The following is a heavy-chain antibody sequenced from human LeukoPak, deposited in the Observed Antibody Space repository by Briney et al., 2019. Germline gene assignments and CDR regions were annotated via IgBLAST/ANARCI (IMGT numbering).Heavy chain of an antibody. D-gene: IGHD2-2*01. V-gene: IGHV4-39*07. CDR1: GGSISSSSYY. J-gene: IGHJ5*02. Sequence: PSETLSLTCTVSGGSISSSSYYWGWIRQPPGKGLEWIGSIYYSGSTYYNPSLKSRVTISVDTSKNQFSLKLSSVTAADTAVYYCARSRYCSSTSCSSYNWFDPWGQGTLVTVSS. CDR3: ARSRYCSSTSCSSYNWFDP. CDR2: IYYSGST.